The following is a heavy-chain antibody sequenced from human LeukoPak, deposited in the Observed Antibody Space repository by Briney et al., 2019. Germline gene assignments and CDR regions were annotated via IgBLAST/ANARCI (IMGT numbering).Heavy chain of an antibody. CDR3: ARDGEQWLVDLFDY. V-gene: IGHV3-7*01. Sequence: GGSLCRSCAASGFTFCSYWMSWVRQAPGKGLEWVTNIKQDGSEKYYVDSVKGRFTISRDNAKNSLYLQMNSLRAEDTAVYYCARDGEQWLVDLFDYWGEGTLVTVSS. CDR1: GFTFCSYW. D-gene: IGHD6-19*01. J-gene: IGHJ4*02. CDR2: IKQDGSEK.